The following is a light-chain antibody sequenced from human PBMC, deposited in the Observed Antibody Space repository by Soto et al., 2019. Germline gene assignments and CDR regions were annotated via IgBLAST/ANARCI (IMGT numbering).Light chain of an antibody. CDR1: SSNIGAGYD. CDR3: QSYDNSLTYV. V-gene: IGLV1-40*01. CDR2: GNN. Sequence: QPVLTQPPSVSGAPGQSITISCTGSSSNIGAGYDVHWYQQVPGTAPKLLIYGNNNRASGVPDRFSVSKSGTSASLAISGFQAEDEADDYCQSYDNSLTYVFGTGTKVTVL. J-gene: IGLJ1*01.